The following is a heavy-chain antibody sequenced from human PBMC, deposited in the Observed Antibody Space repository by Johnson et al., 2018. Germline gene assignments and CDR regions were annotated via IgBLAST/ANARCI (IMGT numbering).Heavy chain of an antibody. Sequence: VQLVESGGGVVQPGRSLRLSCAASGFTFSSYGMHWVRQAPGKGLEWVAVIWYDGSNKNYADYVKGRFTISRDNSKNILYLQMNGLRAEDTAVYHCARDRSGDLLFDHWGQGTPVTVSS. D-gene: IGHD3-10*01. J-gene: IGHJ4*02. CDR3: ARDRSGDLLFDH. CDR1: GFTFSSYG. CDR2: IWYDGSNK. V-gene: IGHV3-33*01.